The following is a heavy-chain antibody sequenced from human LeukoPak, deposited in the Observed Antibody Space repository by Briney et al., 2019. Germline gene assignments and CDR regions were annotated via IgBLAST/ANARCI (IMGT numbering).Heavy chain of an antibody. Sequence: GASVKVSCKASGHTFTAYYIHWVRQAPGQGLEWMGWINPNTGGTNFAQRFQGRVTMTRDTSINTAYMELSSLRSDDTAMYYCAREGAPQLSSYFDHWGQGALVTVSS. CDR1: GHTFTAYY. D-gene: IGHD1-1*01. CDR2: INPNTGGT. CDR3: AREGAPQLSSYFDH. V-gene: IGHV1-2*02. J-gene: IGHJ4*02.